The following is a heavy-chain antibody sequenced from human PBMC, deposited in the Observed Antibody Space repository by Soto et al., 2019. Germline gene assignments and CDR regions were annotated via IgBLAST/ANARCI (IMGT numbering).Heavy chain of an antibody. CDR1: GGTFSSYA. J-gene: IGHJ6*02. V-gene: IGHV1-69*13. CDR2: IIPIFGTA. CDR3: ARGSYYYDSSGSYYYGMDV. Sequence: SVKVSCKASGGTFSSYAISWVRQAPGQGLEWMGGIIPIFGTANYAQKFQGRVTITADESTSTAYMELSSLRSEDTAVYYCARGSYYYDSSGSYYYGMDVWGQGTTVTVSS. D-gene: IGHD3-22*01.